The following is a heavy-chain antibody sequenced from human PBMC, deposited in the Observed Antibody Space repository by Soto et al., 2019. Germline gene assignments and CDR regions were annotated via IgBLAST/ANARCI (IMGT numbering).Heavy chain of an antibody. J-gene: IGHJ4*02. Sequence: GGSLRLSCSASGFTFSSYGMHWVRQAPGKGLEWVAVISYDGSNKYYADSVKGRFTISRDNSKNTLYLQMNSLRAEDTAVYYCAKDPIDYWGQGTLVTVSS. V-gene: IGHV3-30*18. CDR2: ISYDGSNK. CDR3: AKDPIDY. CDR1: GFTFSSYG.